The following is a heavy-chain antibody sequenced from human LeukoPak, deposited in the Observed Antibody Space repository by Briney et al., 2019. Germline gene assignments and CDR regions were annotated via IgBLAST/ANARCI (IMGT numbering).Heavy chain of an antibody. Sequence: SETLSLTCAVYGGSFSGYYWSWIRQPPGKGLEWIGEINHSGSTYYNPSLKSRVTISVDTSKNQFSLKLSSVTAADTAVYYCARVASGGGDWGQGTLVTVSS. CDR1: GGSFSGYY. V-gene: IGHV4-34*01. CDR3: ARVASGGGD. D-gene: IGHD6-19*01. CDR2: INHSGST. J-gene: IGHJ4*02.